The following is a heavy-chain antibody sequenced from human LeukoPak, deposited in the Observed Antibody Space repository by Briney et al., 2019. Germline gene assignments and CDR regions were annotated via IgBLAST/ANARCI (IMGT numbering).Heavy chain of an antibody. CDR3: AKGGALYYDVWTRFDP. V-gene: IGHV3-23*01. Sequence: GGSLRLSCATSGFTFSNYAMSWVRQAPGKGLEWVSDIGGNGGSTYYADSVKGRFTISRDNSKNTLYLQMNSLRAEDTAVYYCAKGGALYYDVWTRFDPWGQGTLVTVSS. CDR1: GFTFSNYA. D-gene: IGHD3-3*01. J-gene: IGHJ5*02. CDR2: IGGNGGST.